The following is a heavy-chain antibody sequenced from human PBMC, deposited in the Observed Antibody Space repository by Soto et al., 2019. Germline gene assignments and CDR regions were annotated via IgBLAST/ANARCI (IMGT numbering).Heavy chain of an antibody. Sequence: QVQLVQSGAAVKKPGASVKISCKASGYTFSSYYMHWVRQAPGQGLEWMGKINLTGGFTTYAQTFQGRVTMTRDTSTSTAYMELSSLRAEDAAVYYGLREDLDGNGMDVWGQGTTVTVSS. D-gene: IGHD3-3*01. CDR3: LREDLDGNGMDV. V-gene: IGHV1-46*01. CDR2: INLTGGFT. CDR1: GYTFSSYY. J-gene: IGHJ6*02.